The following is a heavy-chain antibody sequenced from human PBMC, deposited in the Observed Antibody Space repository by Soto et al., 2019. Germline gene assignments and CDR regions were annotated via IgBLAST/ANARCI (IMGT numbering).Heavy chain of an antibody. Sequence: QPQLQESGPGLVKPSETLSLTCSISGASISSSIYYWGWIRQPPGKGLEWIGSIYYSGTTYYNASLKSLVPISVATSKIQFSLKLSSVTVADKAVYFCARHIAEAAGYSYIYTPYYSDHWGQGTLVTASS. D-gene: IGHD5-18*01. CDR3: ARHIAEAAGYSYIYTPYYSDH. J-gene: IGHJ4*02. V-gene: IGHV4-39*01. CDR2: IYYSGTT. CDR1: GASISSSIYY.